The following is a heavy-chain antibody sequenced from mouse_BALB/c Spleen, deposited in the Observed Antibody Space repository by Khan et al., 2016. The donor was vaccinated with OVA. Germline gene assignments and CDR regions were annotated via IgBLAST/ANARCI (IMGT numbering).Heavy chain of an antibody. V-gene: IGHV1-4*01. CDR2: INPSSGYT. CDR1: GYTFTSYT. Sequence: QVQLKQSGAELVKPGASVKMSCKASGYTFTSYTMHWVKQRPGQGLEWIGYINPSSGYTKYNQKFKDKATLTADKSSSTAYMQLSSLTSEDSAVCYCARKSTRASYWGQGTTLTVFS. CDR3: ARKSTRASY. J-gene: IGHJ2*01. D-gene: IGHD3-1*01.